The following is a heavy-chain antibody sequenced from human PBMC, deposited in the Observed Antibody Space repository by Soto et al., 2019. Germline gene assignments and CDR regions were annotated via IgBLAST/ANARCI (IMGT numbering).Heavy chain of an antibody. CDR2: INHSGST. J-gene: IGHJ4*02. CDR1: SGSFSGYF. D-gene: IGHD3-22*01. CDR3: ASTRPTYLDASGYYS. Sequence: SETLSLTCAVYSGSFSGYFCSWIRQPPGKGLEWIGEINHSGSTNYNPSLKSRVTLSVDTSKNQFSLKLSSVTAADTAVYYCASTRPTYLDASGYYSWGQGTLVTVSS. V-gene: IGHV4-34*01.